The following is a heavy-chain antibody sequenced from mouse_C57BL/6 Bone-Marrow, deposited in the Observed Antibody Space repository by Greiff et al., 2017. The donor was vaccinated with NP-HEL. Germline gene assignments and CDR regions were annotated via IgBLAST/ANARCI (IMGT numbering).Heavy chain of an antibody. CDR1: GFTFSSYA. CDR3: ARGSCFDYAMDY. J-gene: IGHJ4*01. V-gene: IGHV5-4*01. Sequence: EVQLVESGGGLVKPGGSLKLSCAASGFTFSSYAMSWVRQTPEKRLEWVATISDGGSYTYYPDNVKGRFTISRDNAKNNLYLQMSHLKSEDTAMYYCARGSCFDYAMDYWGQGTSVTVSS. CDR2: ISDGGSYT.